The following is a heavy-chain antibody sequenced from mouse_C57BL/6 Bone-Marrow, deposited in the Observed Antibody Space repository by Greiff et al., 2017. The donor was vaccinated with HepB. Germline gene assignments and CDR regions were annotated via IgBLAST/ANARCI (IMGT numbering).Heavy chain of an antibody. CDR2: IWGGGST. Sequence: VKLMESGPGLVAPSQSLSITCTVSGFSLNSYGVDWVRQPPGKGLEWLGVIWGGGSTNYNSALMSRLSISQDNSNSQVFLKMNSLQTDDTAMYYYGKRTIATYYPMDYWGQGTSVTVSS. J-gene: IGHJ4*01. D-gene: IGHD1-1*01. V-gene: IGHV2-9*01. CDR1: GFSLNSYG. CDR3: GKRTIATYYPMDY.